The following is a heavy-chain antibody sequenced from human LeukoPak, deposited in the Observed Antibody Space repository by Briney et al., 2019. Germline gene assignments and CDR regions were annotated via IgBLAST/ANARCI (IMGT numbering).Heavy chain of an antibody. CDR1: GGSISSGGYY. J-gene: IGHJ4*02. V-gene: IGHV4-31*03. CDR2: IYYSGST. CDR3: ARVGVRGVIPID. D-gene: IGHD3-10*01. Sequence: PSETPSLTCTVSGGSISSGGYYWSWIRQHPGKGLEWIGYIYYSGSTYYNPSLKSRVTISVDTSKNQFSLKLSSVTAADTAVYYCARVGVRGVIPIDWGQGTLVTVSS.